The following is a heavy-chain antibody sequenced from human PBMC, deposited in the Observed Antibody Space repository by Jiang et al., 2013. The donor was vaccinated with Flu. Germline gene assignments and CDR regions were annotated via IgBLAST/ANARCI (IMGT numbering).Heavy chain of an antibody. Sequence: GAEVKKPGASVKVSCKATGYTFVNYALHWVRQAPGQEPEWMGWIATSTGNPTYAQAFTGRFVFSLDTSVSTAFLQINSLKAEDTAVYYCARDQAAVTNWFDPWGQGTLVT. CDR1: GYTFVNYA. CDR2: IATSTGNP. CDR3: ARDQAAVTNWFDP. J-gene: IGHJ5*02. D-gene: IGHD4-17*01. V-gene: IGHV7-4-1*02.